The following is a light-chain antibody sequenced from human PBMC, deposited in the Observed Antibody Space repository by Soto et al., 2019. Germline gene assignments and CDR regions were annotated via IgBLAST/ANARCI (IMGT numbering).Light chain of an antibody. Sequence: QSALTQPASVSGSPGESITISCTGTSSDAGSYNPVSWYQQNPGKAPKLMIYEGSKRPSGVSNRFSCSKSGTSASLAISGLRSEDEADYYCATWDDSLSGQVFGTGTKLTVL. V-gene: IGLV2-14*02. J-gene: IGLJ1*01. CDR3: ATWDDSLSGQV. CDR1: SSDAGSYNP. CDR2: EGS.